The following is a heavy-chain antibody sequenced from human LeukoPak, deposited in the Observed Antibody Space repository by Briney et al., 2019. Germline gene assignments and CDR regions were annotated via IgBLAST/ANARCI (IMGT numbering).Heavy chain of an antibody. Sequence: SETLSLTCTVSGGSISSSSYYWGWIRQPPGQGLEWIGSIYYSGSTYYNPSLKSRVTISVDTSKNQFSLKLSSVTAADTAVYYCARRTGPRGYYDSSGYYYYWGQGTLVTVSS. V-gene: IGHV4-39*01. CDR2: IYYSGST. D-gene: IGHD3-22*01. CDR1: GGSISSSSYY. CDR3: ARRTGPRGYYDSSGYYYY. J-gene: IGHJ4*02.